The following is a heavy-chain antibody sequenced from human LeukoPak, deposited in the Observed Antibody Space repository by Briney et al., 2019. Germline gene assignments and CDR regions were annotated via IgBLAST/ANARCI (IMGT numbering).Heavy chain of an antibody. D-gene: IGHD2-2*02. J-gene: IGHJ5*02. CDR3: ARSGRRCASCYSWFDP. Sequence: SETLSLTCTVSGGSISSYYWSWIRQPPGKGLEWIGRIYTSGSTNYNPPLKSRVTMSVDTSKNQFSLKLSSVTAAGTAVYYCARSGRRCASCYSWFDPWGQGTLVTVSS. CDR1: GGSISSYY. CDR2: IYTSGST. V-gene: IGHV4-4*07.